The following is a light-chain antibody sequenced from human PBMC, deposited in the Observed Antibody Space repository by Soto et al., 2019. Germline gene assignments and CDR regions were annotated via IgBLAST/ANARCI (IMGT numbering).Light chain of an antibody. J-gene: IGLJ2*01. CDR2: DNN. V-gene: IGLV1-51*01. CDR3: ATWESSLSIGV. Sequence: QSVLTQPPSVSAAPGQKVTISCSGSSSNIGNNFVSWYQQLPGTAPKLLIYDNNKRPSGIPDRFSGSKSGTSATLGITGFQSGDEADYYCATWESSLSIGVFGGGTKVTVL. CDR1: SSNIGNNF.